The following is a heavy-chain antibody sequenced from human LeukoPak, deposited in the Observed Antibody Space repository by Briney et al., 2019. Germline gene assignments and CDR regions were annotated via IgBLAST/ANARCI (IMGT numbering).Heavy chain of an antibody. CDR1: GFTFSSYG. CDR2: ISYDGSNK. V-gene: IGHV3-30*19. Sequence: PGGSLRLSCAASGFTFSSYGMHWVRQAPGKGLEWVAVISYDGSNKYYADSVKGRFTISRDNSKNTLYLQMNSLRAEDTAVYYCARDRDVHYYGSGSLRYWGQGTLVTVSS. D-gene: IGHD3-10*01. CDR3: ARDRDVHYYGSGSLRY. J-gene: IGHJ4*02.